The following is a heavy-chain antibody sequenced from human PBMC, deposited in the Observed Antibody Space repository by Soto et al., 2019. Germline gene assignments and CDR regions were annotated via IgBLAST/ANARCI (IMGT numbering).Heavy chain of an antibody. D-gene: IGHD6-13*01. CDR1: GDSVSSNIVT. CDR3: ARLIGTSWFVG. J-gene: IGHJ4*02. Sequence: QVQLLQSGPGLVKPSQTLSLTCAISGDSVSSNIVTWDWIRQSPSRGLEWLGRTYYRSQWFNDYALSVKSRMTINADTSKNQFSLQLNYVTPEDTAVYYCARLIGTSWFVGWGQGTPVTVSS. V-gene: IGHV6-1*01. CDR2: TYYRSQWFN.